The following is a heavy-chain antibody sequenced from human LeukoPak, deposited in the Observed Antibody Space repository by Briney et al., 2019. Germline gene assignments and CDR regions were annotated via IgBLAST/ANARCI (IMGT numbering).Heavy chain of an antibody. CDR3: ARDRHYGENYFDY. V-gene: IGHV1-3*01. CDR2: INVGNGNT. CDR1: GYTFTSYA. Sequence: ASVKVSCKASGYTFTSYAIHWVRQAPGQRLEWMGWINVGNGNTKYSQKFQGRVTNTRDTSASTAYMELNSLRSEDTAVYYCARDRHYGENYFDYWGQGTLVTVSS. D-gene: IGHD4-17*01. J-gene: IGHJ4*02.